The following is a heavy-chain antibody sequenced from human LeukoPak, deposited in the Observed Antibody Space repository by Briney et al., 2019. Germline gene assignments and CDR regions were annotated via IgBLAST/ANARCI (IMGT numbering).Heavy chain of an antibody. CDR2: IYTSGST. D-gene: IGHD3-10*01. CDR1: GDSISSHY. CDR3: AREGLNMVRGVIPKEAWGSFDS. J-gene: IGHJ5*01. V-gene: IGHV4-4*07. Sequence: SETLSLTCTVSGDSISSHYWSWIRQPAGKGLEWIGRIYTSGSTNYNPSLKSRVTVSVDTSKNQFSLKLSSVSAADTAVYYCAREGLNMVRGVIPKEAWGSFDSWGQGTLVTVSS.